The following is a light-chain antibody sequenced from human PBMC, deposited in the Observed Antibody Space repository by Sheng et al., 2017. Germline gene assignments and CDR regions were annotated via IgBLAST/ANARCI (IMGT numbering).Light chain of an antibody. Sequence: QSVLTQPPSASGTPGQRVTISCSGSSSNIATNTVNWYQQLPGTAPKLLIYSTNQRPSGVPGRFSGSKSGTSASLAISGLQSEDEADYYCGTWDSSLSAHVVFGGGTKLTVL. J-gene: IGLJ2*01. CDR2: STN. CDR1: SSNIATNT. CDR3: GTWDSSLSAHVV. V-gene: IGLV1-44*01.